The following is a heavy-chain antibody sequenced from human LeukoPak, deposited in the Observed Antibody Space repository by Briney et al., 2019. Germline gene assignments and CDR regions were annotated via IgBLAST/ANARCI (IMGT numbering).Heavy chain of an antibody. V-gene: IGHV4-34*01. Sequence: SETLSLTCAVYGGSFSGYYWSWIRQPPGKGLEWIGEINHSGSTNYNPSLKSRVTISVDTSKNQFSLKRSSVTAADTAVYYCARGATGTTTGDIDYWGQGTLVTVSS. J-gene: IGHJ4*02. CDR2: INHSGST. D-gene: IGHD1-1*01. CDR1: GGSFSGYY. CDR3: ARGATGTTTGDIDY.